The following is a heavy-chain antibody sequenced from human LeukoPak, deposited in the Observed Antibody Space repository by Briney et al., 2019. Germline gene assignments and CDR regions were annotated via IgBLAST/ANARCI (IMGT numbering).Heavy chain of an antibody. CDR2: IYYSGST. CDR1: DGSISSGTYY. V-gene: IGHV4-31*03. CDR3: ARDWCSSTSCYDAFDI. D-gene: IGHD2-2*01. Sequence: PSQTLSLTCTVSDGSISSGTYYLSWIRQHPGKGLEWIGYIYYSGSTYYNPSLKSRVTISVDTSKNQFYLKLSSVTAADTAVYYCARDWCSSTSCYDAFDIWGQGTMVTVSS. J-gene: IGHJ3*02.